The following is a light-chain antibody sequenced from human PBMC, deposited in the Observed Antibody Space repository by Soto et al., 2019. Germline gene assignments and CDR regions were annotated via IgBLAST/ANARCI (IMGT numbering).Light chain of an antibody. Sequence: QSALTQPASVSGSPGQSITISCTGTSSDVGGYDYVSWYQQHPGKAPKLMIYEVSNRPSGVSNRFSGSKSGNTASLTISGLQAEDEADYYCSSYTSSSNYVFGTGTNATVL. CDR1: SSDVGGYDY. CDR2: EVS. CDR3: SSYTSSSNYV. V-gene: IGLV2-14*01. J-gene: IGLJ1*01.